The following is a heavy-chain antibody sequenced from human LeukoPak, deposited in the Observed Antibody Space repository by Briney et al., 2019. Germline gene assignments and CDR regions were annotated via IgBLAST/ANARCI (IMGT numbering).Heavy chain of an antibody. Sequence: GGSLRLSCAASGFTFSSYAMSWVRQAPGKGLEWVSAISGSGAGTYYADSVKGRFTISRDNSKNTMYLQMNSLRAEDTAVYYCARGGSSGYNYNAFDIWGQGTMVTVSS. J-gene: IGHJ3*02. CDR2: ISGSGAGT. D-gene: IGHD3-22*01. CDR1: GFTFSSYA. CDR3: ARGGSSGYNYNAFDI. V-gene: IGHV3-23*01.